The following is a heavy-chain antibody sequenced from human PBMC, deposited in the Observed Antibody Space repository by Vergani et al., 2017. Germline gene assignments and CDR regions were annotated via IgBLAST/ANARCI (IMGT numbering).Heavy chain of an antibody. Sequence: QVQLQQWGAGLLKPSETLSLTCAVYGGSFSGYYWSWIRQPPGKGLEWIGEINHSGSTNYNPSLKSRVTISVDTSKNQFSLKLSSVTAADTAVYYCARRPGGHRSSSTYWGYYYYMDVWGKGTTVTVSS. CDR2: INHSGST. CDR3: ARRPGGHRSSSTYWGYYYYMDV. D-gene: IGHD6-6*01. J-gene: IGHJ6*03. CDR1: GGSFSGYY. V-gene: IGHV4-34*01.